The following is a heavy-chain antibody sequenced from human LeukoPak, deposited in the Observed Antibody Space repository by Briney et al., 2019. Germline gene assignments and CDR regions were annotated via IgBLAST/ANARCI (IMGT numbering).Heavy chain of an antibody. V-gene: IGHV4-30-4*01. J-gene: IGHJ4*02. CDR3: AGLVGRYSSGLYYYYFDY. CDR1: GVSISSDDHY. D-gene: IGHD3-22*01. CDR2: IYYSGGT. Sequence: SQTLSLTCTVSGVSISSDDHYWSWIRQPPGKGLEWIGCIYYSGGTYYNPSLKSRLTISIDTSKNQFSLRLSSVTAADTAVYYCAGLVGRYSSGLYYYYFDYWGQGTLVTVSS.